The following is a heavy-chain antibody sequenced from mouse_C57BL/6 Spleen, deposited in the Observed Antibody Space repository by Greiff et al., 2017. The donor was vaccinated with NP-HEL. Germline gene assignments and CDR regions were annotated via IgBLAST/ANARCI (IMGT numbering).Heavy chain of an antibody. CDR1: GFNIKDYY. CDR3: TFITTAFGGFDY. D-gene: IGHD1-1*01. Sequence: VQLQQSGAELVRPGASVKLSCTASGFNIKDYYMHWVKQRPEQGLEWIGRIDPEDGDTEYAPKFQGKATMTADTSSNTAYLQLSSLTSEDTAGYYCTFITTAFGGFDYWGQGTTLTVSS. CDR2: IDPEDGDT. V-gene: IGHV14-1*01. J-gene: IGHJ2*01.